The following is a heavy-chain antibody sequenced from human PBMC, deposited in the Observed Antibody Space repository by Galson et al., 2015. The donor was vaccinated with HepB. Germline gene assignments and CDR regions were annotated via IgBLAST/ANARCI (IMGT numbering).Heavy chain of an antibody. J-gene: IGHJ4*02. V-gene: IGHV3-11*01. CDR1: GFTFSDYY. D-gene: IGHD1-1*01. CDR2: ISGSGNTI. Sequence: SLRLSCAASGFTFSDYYMSWIRQAPGKGLEWVSYISGSGNTISYADSVKGRFTISRDNAQNSLYLQINSLRVEDTAVYYCARRGTSRCFDYWGQGTLITVFS. CDR3: ARRGTSRCFDY.